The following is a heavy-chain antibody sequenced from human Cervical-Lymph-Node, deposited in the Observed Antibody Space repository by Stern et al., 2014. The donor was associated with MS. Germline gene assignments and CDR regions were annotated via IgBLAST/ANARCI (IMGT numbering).Heavy chain of an antibody. CDR3: AKDRKIQGYYFDY. V-gene: IGHV3-30*18. Sequence: VQLVESGGGLVQPGRSLRLSCAASGFTFSSYGMHWVRQAPGKGLEWVAVISYDGSNKYYADSVKGRFTISRDNSKNTLYLQMNSLRAEDTAVYYCAKDRKIQGYYFDYWGQGTLVTVSS. J-gene: IGHJ4*02. CDR2: ISYDGSNK. D-gene: IGHD5-18*01. CDR1: GFTFSSYG.